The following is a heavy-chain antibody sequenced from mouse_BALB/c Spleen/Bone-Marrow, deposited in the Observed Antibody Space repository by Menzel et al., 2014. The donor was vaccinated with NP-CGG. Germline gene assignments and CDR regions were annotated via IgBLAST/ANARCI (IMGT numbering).Heavy chain of an antibody. CDR1: GFTSIDYY. CDR2: IRNRANGYTT. J-gene: IGHJ4*01. CDR3: ARETGYAYGNFAMDY. Sequence: EVMLVESGGGLVQPGGSLRLFCEASGFTSIDYYMTWVRQPPGKALEWLGFIRNRANGYTTEYSASVKGRFTISRDISQSIFYLQMNTLRAEDSATYYCARETGYAYGNFAMDYWGQGTSVTVSS. V-gene: IGHV7-3*02. D-gene: IGHD2-1*01.